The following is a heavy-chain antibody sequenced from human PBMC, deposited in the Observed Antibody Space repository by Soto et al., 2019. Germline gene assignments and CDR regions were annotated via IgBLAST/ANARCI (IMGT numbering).Heavy chain of an antibody. Sequence: GGSLRLSCAASGFTFSSYGMHWVRQAPGKGLEWVAVISYDGSNKYYADSVKGRFTISRDNSKNTLYLQMNSLRAEDTAVYYCAKGTQFAYYDFWSGSTGPYYYYGMDVWGQGTTVTVSS. CDR2: ISYDGSNK. CDR3: AKGTQFAYYDFWSGSTGPYYYYGMDV. J-gene: IGHJ6*02. V-gene: IGHV3-30*18. D-gene: IGHD3-3*01. CDR1: GFTFSSYG.